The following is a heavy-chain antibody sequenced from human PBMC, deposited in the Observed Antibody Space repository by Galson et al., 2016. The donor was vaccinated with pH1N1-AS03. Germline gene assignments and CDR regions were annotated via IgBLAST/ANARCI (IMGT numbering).Heavy chain of an antibody. Sequence: SVKVSCKASGYIFTGFYVHWVRQAPGQGLEWMGWINPDSGVTNYAQKFQAWVTMTRDTSISTAYMELYGLKSDDTAVYYCARDPRGPCTSTTCPTAYYFGMDVWGHGTTVTVSS. CDR1: GYIFTGFY. J-gene: IGHJ6*02. D-gene: IGHD2-2*01. CDR2: INPDSGVT. CDR3: ARDPRGPCTSTTCPTAYYFGMDV. V-gene: IGHV1-2*04.